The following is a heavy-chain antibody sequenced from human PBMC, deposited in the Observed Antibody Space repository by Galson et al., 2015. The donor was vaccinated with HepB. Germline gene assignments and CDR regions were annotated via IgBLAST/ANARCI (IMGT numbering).Heavy chain of an antibody. V-gene: IGHV6-1*01. Sequence: CAISGDSVSSNSAAWNWIRQSPSRGLEWLGRTYYRSKWYNDYAVSVKSRIIINPDTSTNQFSLQLNSVTPEDTAVYYCARDRGGDPHQYYYYYYGMDVWGQGTLVTVSS. CDR1: GDSVSSNSAA. J-gene: IGHJ6*02. CDR2: TYYRSKWYN. D-gene: IGHD3-10*01. CDR3: ARDRGGDPHQYYYYYYGMDV.